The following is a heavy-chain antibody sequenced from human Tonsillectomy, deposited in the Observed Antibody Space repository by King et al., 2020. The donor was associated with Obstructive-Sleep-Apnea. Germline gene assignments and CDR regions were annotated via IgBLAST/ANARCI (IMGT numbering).Heavy chain of an antibody. Sequence: VQLQESGPGLVKPSGTLSLTCAVSGVSISSSNWWSWVRQPPGKGLEWIGEIYHSGSTNYNLSLKSRVTISLDKSKNQFSRKLSSVTAADTAVYYCAREGPTVTTSLDYWGQGIVVTVSS. V-gene: IGHV4-4*02. CDR3: AREGPTVTTSLDY. J-gene: IGHJ4*02. CDR2: IYHSGST. D-gene: IGHD4-17*01. CDR1: GVSISSSNW.